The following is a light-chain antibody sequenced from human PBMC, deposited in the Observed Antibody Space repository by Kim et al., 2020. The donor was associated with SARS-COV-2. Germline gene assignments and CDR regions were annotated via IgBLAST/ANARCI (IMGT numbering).Light chain of an antibody. Sequence: SSDLTQDPVVSVALGQTVRITCQGDRLRSYYVSWYQQKPRQAPVLVIYGRNNRPSGVPDRFSGSASGNTASLTISGTQAEDEADFYCQSRDSGGRVMFGGGTQLTVL. CDR2: GRN. J-gene: IGLJ3*02. V-gene: IGLV3-19*01. CDR1: RLRSYY. CDR3: QSRDSGGRVM.